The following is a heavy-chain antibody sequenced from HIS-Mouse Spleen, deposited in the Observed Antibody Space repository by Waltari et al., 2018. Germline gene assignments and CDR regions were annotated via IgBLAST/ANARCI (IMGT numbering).Heavy chain of an antibody. Sequence: QVQLQESGPGLVKPSETLSLTCTVSGGSISSYYWSWIRQPAGKGLEWIGRIYTLGSTNYNPPLRIRVTMSVDTSKNQFSLKLSSVTAADTAVYYCARDFHDFWSGYYGGDKKHDAFDIWGQGTMVTVSS. J-gene: IGHJ3*02. V-gene: IGHV4-4*07. CDR3: ARDFHDFWSGYYGGDKKHDAFDI. CDR2: IYTLGST. D-gene: IGHD3-3*01. CDR1: GGSISSYY.